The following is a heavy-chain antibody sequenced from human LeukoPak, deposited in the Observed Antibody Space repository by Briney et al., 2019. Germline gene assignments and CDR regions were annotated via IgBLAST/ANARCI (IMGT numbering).Heavy chain of an antibody. J-gene: IGHJ4*02. CDR3: ARTYYDILTGPQGFDY. CDR1: GGSISSGGYY. Sequence: SETLSLTCTVSGGSISSGGYYWSWIRQHPGKGLEWIGYIYYSGSTYYNPSLKSRVTISVDTSKNQFSLKLSSVTAADTAVYYCARTYYDILTGPQGFDYWGQGTLVTVSS. D-gene: IGHD3-9*01. CDR2: IYYSGST. V-gene: IGHV4-31*03.